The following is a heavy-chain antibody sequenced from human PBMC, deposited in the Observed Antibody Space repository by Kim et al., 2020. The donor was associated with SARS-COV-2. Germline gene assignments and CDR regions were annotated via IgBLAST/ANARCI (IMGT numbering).Heavy chain of an antibody. D-gene: IGHD4-4*01. V-gene: IGHV3-48*03. J-gene: IGHJ4*02. CDR1: GFTFSSYE. CDR3: ERGPNYSPFDY. Sequence: GGSLRLSCAASGFTFSSYEMNWVRQAPGKGLEWVSYIIGSGTTIYYADSVRGRFTISRDNDKNSLYLQMNSLRAEDTAVYYCERGPNYSPFDYWGQGTLVSVSS. CDR2: IIGSGTTI.